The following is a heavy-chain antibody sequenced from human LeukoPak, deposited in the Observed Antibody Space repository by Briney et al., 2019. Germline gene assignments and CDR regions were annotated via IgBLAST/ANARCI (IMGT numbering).Heavy chain of an antibody. CDR2: IYYSGST. Sequence: SETLSLTCTVSGGSISSYYWSWIRQPAGKGLEWIGYIYYSGSTNYSPSLKSRVTISVDTSKNQFSLKLNSVTAADTAVYYCARHGYIYGTAFDIWGQGTMVTVSS. CDR1: GGSISSYY. CDR3: ARHGYIYGTAFDI. V-gene: IGHV4-59*08. J-gene: IGHJ3*02. D-gene: IGHD5-18*01.